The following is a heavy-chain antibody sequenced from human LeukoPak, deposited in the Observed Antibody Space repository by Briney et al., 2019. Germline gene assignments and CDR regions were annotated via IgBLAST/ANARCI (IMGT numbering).Heavy chain of an antibody. D-gene: IGHD6-13*01. J-gene: IGHJ4*02. V-gene: IGHV3-11*03. CDR1: GIPFSDFY. Sequence: PGGSLRLSCVVSGIPFSDFYMNWIRQAPGKGLEWISYISSSSSYTGYAESVKGRFTISRDNAKSALYLQMNDLRVEDTAVYYCGAGTAADYWGQGTLVIVSS. CDR3: GAGTAADY. CDR2: ISSSSSYT.